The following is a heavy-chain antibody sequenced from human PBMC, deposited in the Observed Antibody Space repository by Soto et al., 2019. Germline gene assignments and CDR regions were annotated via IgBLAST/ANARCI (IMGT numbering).Heavy chain of an antibody. CDR3: ATQEVGGSYVYTFDP. CDR1: GGSITSSSYY. D-gene: IGHD1-26*01. CDR2: IYYSGST. J-gene: IGHJ5*02. Sequence: PSETLSLTCTVSGGSITSSSYYWGWIRQPPGKGLEWIGSIYYSGSTYYNTSLKSRVTISVDTSKNQFSLKLSSVTAADTAVYFFATQEVGGSYVYTFDPWGQGTLVTVSS. V-gene: IGHV4-39*01.